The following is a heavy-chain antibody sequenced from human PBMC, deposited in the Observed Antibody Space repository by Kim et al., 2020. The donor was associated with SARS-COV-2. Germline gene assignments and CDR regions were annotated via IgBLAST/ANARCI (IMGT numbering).Heavy chain of an antibody. CDR1: GYTFTSYP. D-gene: IGHD3-10*01. Sequence: ASVKVSCKASGYTFTSYPMNWVRQAPGQGLEWMGWINTYTGNPTYAQGFTGRFVFSFDTSVSTAYLQISSLKADDTAVYFCARGYGSGRPIFGLWGQGTLVTVSS. CDR3: ARGYGSGRPIFGL. CDR2: INTYTGNP. J-gene: IGHJ5*02. V-gene: IGHV7-4-1*02.